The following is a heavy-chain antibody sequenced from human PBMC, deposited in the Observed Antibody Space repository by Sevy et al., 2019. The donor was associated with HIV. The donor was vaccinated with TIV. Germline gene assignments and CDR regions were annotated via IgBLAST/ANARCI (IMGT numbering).Heavy chain of an antibody. CDR2: LYSSGGT. CDR3: VRPLSSGWSG. D-gene: IGHD6-19*01. CDR1: GFTVSNNY. Sequence: GGSLRLSCAVSGFTVSNNYMSWVRQAPGRGLEWVSLLYSSGGTFYADSVKGRFMISRDNSKNTLYLQMNSLRVEDTAVYYCVRPLSSGWSGWGQGTLVTVSS. J-gene: IGHJ4*02. V-gene: IGHV3-53*01.